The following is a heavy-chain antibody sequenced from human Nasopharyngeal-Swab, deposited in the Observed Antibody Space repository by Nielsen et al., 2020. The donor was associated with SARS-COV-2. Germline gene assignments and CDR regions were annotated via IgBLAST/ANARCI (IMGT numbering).Heavy chain of an antibody. J-gene: IGHJ6*03. CDR2: IYYSGST. Sequence: GSLRLSCTVSGGSISSSSYYWGWIRQPPGKGLEWIGSIYYSGSTYYNPSLKSRVTISVDTSKNQFSLNLSSVTAADTAVYYWARERGRGGIWNYYYYYMDVWGKGTTVTVSS. CDR3: ARERGRGGIWNYYYYYMDV. CDR1: GGSISSSSYY. V-gene: IGHV4-39*07. D-gene: IGHD3-10*01.